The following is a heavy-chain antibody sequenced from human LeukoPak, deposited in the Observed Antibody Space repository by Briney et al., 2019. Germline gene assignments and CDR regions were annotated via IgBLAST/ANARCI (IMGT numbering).Heavy chain of an antibody. D-gene: IGHD3-16*02. V-gene: IGHV3-74*01. CDR3: ARVRVGAFGGVIAPLDY. Sequence: GGSLRLSCAASGFTFSSYRMHWVRQAPGKGLVWVSRVNSDGSSTSYADSVKGRFTISRDNAKNTLYLRMNSLRAEDTAVYYCARVRVGAFGGVIAPLDYWGQGTLVTVSS. J-gene: IGHJ4*02. CDR1: GFTFSSYR. CDR2: VNSDGSST.